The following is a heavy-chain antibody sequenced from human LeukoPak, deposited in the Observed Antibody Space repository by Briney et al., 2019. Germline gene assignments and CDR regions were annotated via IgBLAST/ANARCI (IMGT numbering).Heavy chain of an antibody. V-gene: IGHV3-30*03. D-gene: IGHD1-14*01. Sequence: GTSLRLSCSTSGFTFNSHGFHWVRQAPGKGLEWVAAISDDGLNTFYIDSVKGRFTISRDDSKNAVSLQMTSLRSEDTAMYYCARRHLRGNTLRGGHHLDPWGLGTLVAVSS. CDR2: ISDDGLNT. CDR1: GFTFNSHG. CDR3: ARRHLRGNTLRGGHHLDP. J-gene: IGHJ5*02.